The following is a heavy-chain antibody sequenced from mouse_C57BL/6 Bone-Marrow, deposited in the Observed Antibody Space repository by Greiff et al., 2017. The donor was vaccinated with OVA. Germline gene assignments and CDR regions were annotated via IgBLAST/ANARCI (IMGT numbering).Heavy chain of an antibody. J-gene: IGHJ2*01. CDR3: ARKGAHSSGDFDY. CDR1: GYTFTSYW. D-gene: IGHD3-2*02. CDR2: INPSNGGT. Sequence: VQLQQPGTELVKPGASVKLSCKASGYTFTSYWMHWVKQRPGQGLEWIGNINPSNGGTNYNEKFKSKATLTVDKSSSTAYMQLSSLTSEDSAVYYCARKGAHSSGDFDYWGQGTTLTVSS. V-gene: IGHV1-53*01.